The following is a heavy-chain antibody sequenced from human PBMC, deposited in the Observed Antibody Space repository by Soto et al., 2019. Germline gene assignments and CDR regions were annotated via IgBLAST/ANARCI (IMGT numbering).Heavy chain of an antibody. CDR3: AVSGGGGLDV. J-gene: IGHJ6*02. V-gene: IGHV4-30-2*01. Sequence: QLQLQESGSGLVKPSQKLSLTCTVSGGSINRGGYSWSWIRQPPGKGLERIGDIYRSGSAYYSPSLQNRVTISVDTSKNRFSLNLTTVTAADTAVYYGAVSGGGGLDVWGQGTTVTVSS. D-gene: IGHD3-10*01. CDR1: GGSINRGGYS. CDR2: IYRSGSA.